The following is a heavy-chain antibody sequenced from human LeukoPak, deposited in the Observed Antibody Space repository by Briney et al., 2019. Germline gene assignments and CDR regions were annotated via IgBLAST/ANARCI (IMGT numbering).Heavy chain of an antibody. V-gene: IGHV3-30-3*01. CDR3: AREYYYDSSGYPKPYYYYGMDV. Sequence: GGSLRLSCAASGFSCSDYYMDWVRQAPGKGLEWVAVISYDGSNKYYADSVKGRFTISRDNSKNTLYLQMNSLRAEDTAVYYCAREYYYDSSGYPKPYYYYGMDVWGQGTTVTVSS. J-gene: IGHJ6*02. D-gene: IGHD3-22*01. CDR1: GFSCSDYY. CDR2: ISYDGSNK.